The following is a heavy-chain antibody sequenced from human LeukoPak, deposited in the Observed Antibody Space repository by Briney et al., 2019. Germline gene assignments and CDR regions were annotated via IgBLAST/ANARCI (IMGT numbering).Heavy chain of an antibody. CDR1: GYSFTTYW. CDR2: VYPGYSDT. J-gene: IGHJ6*02. D-gene: IGHD2-15*01. CDR3: ARHGGTTEKYYYYGMDV. V-gene: IGHV5-51*01. Sequence: GESLKISCKASGYSFTTYWIAWVRQMPGKGLEWMGSVYPGYSDTSYSQSFQVHVTISADKATNTAYLHWSSLEASDTAMYYCARHGGTTEKYYYYGMDVWGQGTTVTVSS.